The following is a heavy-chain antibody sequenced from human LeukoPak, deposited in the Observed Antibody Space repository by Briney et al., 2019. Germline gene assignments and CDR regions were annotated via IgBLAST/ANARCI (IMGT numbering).Heavy chain of an antibody. CDR3: TRVVVTATRRDDY. V-gene: IGHV3-49*04. CDR1: GFTFGDYA. J-gene: IGHJ4*02. Sequence: GSLRLSCTASGFTFGDYAMSWVRQAPGKGLEWVGFIRNKAYGGTTEYAASVKGRFTISRDDSKSIAYLQMNSLKTEDTAVYYCTRVVVTATRRDDYWGQGTLVTVSS. CDR2: IRNKAYGGTT. D-gene: IGHD2-21*02.